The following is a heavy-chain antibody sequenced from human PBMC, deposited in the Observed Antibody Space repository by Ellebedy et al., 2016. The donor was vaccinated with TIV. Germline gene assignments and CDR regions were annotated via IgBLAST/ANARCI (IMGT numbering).Heavy chain of an antibody. V-gene: IGHV3-43*01. CDR2: ISWDGGTT. CDR1: GFSFADYT. J-gene: IGHJ4*02. Sequence: GGSLRLSXAASGFSFADYTMHWVRQVPGKGLEWVSLISWDGGTTYYADSVKGRFTISRDNSKNSLFLQMNTLTTEDTAFYYCAKDAAGYYFDSWGQGTLVTVSS. CDR3: AKDAAGYYFDS.